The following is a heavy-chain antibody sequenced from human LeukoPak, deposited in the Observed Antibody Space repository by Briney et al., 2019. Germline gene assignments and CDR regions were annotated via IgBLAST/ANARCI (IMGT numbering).Heavy chain of an antibody. V-gene: IGHV3-23*01. J-gene: IGHJ4*02. CDR1: GFTFSSYA. D-gene: IGHD3-22*01. CDR2: ISGSGGST. CDR3: AKDFYPTYDSSLYLFDY. Sequence: GGSLRLSCAASGFTFSSYAMSWVRQAPGKGLERVSAISGSGGSTYYADSVKGRFTISRDNSKNTLYLQMNSLRAEDTAVYYCAKDFYPTYDSSLYLFDYWGQGTLVTVSS.